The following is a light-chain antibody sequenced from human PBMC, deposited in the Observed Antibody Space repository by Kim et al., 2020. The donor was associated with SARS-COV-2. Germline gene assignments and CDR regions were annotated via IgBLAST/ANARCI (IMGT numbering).Light chain of an antibody. CDR3: QQHNDWPLT. Sequence: SPGESATLACRASQSVFGNLAWYQQKPGQAPRLLIHGASTRATGTPARFSGSGSGKDFALTISSLEPEDFAIYYCQQHNDWPLTFGGGTKVDIK. V-gene: IGKV3-11*01. CDR1: QSVFGN. J-gene: IGKJ4*01. CDR2: GAS.